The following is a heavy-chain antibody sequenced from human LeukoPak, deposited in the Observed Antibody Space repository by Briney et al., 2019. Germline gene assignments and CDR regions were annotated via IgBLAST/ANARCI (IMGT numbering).Heavy chain of an antibody. V-gene: IGHV4-4*02. CDR2: IYHSGST. J-gene: IGHJ3*02. D-gene: IGHD3-10*01. Sequence: PSETLSLTCAVSGGSISSSNWWSWVRQPPGKGLEWIGEIYHSGSTNYNPSLKSRVTISVDKSKNQFSLKLNSVTAADTAVYYCARAVGHGKIWFGELNAFDIWGQGTMVTVSS. CDR1: GGSISSSNW. CDR3: ARAVGHGKIWFGELNAFDI.